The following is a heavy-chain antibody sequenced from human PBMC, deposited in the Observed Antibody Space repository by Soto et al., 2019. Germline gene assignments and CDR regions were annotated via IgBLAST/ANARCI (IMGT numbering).Heavy chain of an antibody. V-gene: IGHV4-34*01. CDR1: GGSFSGYY. Sequence: SETLSLTCAVYGGSFSGYYWSWIRQPPGKGLEWIGEINHSGSTNYNPSLKSRVTISVDTSKNQFSLKLSSVTAADTAVYYCARVPGHNDRFDYWGQGTLVTVSS. D-gene: IGHD1-1*01. CDR2: INHSGST. J-gene: IGHJ4*02. CDR3: ARVPGHNDRFDY.